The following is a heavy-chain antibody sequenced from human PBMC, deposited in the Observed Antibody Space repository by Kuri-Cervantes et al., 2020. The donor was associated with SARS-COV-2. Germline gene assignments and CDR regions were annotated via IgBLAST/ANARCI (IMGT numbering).Heavy chain of an antibody. V-gene: IGHV3-64*02. J-gene: IGHJ4*02. CDR3: ASSLVDYFDY. CDR2: ISSNGGST. CDR1: GFTFSSYA. D-gene: IGHD1-26*01. Sequence: GESLKISCAASGFTFSSYAMHWVRQAPGKGLEYVSAISSNGGSTYYADSVKGRFTISRDNSKNTLYLQMGSLRAEDMAVYYCASSLVDYFDYWGQGTLVTVSS.